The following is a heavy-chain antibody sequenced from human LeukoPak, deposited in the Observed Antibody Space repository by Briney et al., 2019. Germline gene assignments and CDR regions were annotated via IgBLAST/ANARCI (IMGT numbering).Heavy chain of an antibody. CDR3: ARPAMVRGVIDAFDI. Sequence: GESLKTSCKGSGYSFTSYWIGWVRQMPGKGLEWMGIIYLGDSDTRYSPSFQGQVTISADKSISTAYLQWSGLKASDTAMYYCARPAMVRGVIDAFDIWGQGTMVTVSS. CDR1: GYSFTSYW. D-gene: IGHD3-10*01. V-gene: IGHV5-51*01. CDR2: IYLGDSDT. J-gene: IGHJ3*02.